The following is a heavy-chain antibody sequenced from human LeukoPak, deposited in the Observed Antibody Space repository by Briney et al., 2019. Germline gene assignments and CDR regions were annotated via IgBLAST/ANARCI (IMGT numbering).Heavy chain of an antibody. CDR3: AKDVDTASGV. V-gene: IGHV3-23*01. CDR2: ISGSGGST. J-gene: IGHJ6*04. Sequence: GGSLRLSCAASGFSLSSYAMSWVRQAPGKGLGWVSAISGSGGSTYYADSVKGRFTISRDNSKNTLYLQMNSLRAEDTAVYYCAKDVDTASGVWGKGTTVTVSS. D-gene: IGHD5-18*01. CDR1: GFSLSSYA.